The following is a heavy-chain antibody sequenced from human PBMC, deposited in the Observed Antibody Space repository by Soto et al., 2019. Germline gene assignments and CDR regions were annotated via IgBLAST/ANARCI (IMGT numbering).Heavy chain of an antibody. CDR2: IYYSGST. V-gene: IGHV4-39*01. Sequence: LSLTCTVSGGSISSSSYYWGWIRQPPGKGLEWIGSIYYSGSTYYNPSLKSRVTISVDTSKNQFSLKLSPVTAADTAVYYCARQEAAGNRITYASNWGQGTLVTVSS. J-gene: IGHJ4*02. CDR1: GGSISSSSYY. D-gene: IGHD6-13*01. CDR3: ARQEAAGNRITYASN.